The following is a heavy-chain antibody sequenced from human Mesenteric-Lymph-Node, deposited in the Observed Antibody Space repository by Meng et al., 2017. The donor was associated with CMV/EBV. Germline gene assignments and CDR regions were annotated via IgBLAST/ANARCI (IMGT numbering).Heavy chain of an antibody. CDR2: IFPILGIA. CDR1: GGTFSSYT. V-gene: IGHV1-69*02. J-gene: IGHJ5*02. CDR3: AGGIAAAGSRWFDP. D-gene: IGHD6-13*01. Sequence: QVQLVQSGAEVKKPGSSVTGSGKASGGTFSSYTISWVRQSPGQGLEWMGRIFPILGIANTAQKFQGKVTITADKSTSKAYMELSSLRSEDTAVYYCAGGIAAAGSRWFDPWGQGTLVTVSS.